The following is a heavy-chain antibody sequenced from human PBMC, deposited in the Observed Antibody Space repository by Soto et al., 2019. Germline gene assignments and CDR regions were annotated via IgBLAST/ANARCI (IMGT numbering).Heavy chain of an antibody. Sequence: GESLKISCKGSGYSFTSYWISWVRQMPGQGLEWMGRIDPSDSYTNYSPSFPGHVTISADKSISTAYLQWSSLKASDTAMYYCAAPSFSDYYYGMDVWGQGTTVTVSS. J-gene: IGHJ6*02. V-gene: IGHV5-10-1*01. D-gene: IGHD3-3*01. CDR1: GYSFTSYW. CDR2: IDPSDSYT. CDR3: AAPSFSDYYYGMDV.